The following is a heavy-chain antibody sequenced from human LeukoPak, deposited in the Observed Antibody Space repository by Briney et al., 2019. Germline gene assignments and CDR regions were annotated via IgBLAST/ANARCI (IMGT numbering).Heavy chain of an antibody. J-gene: IGHJ3*02. CDR3: ARLTEAAAGTFDAFDI. V-gene: IGHV1-69*06. CDR1: GGTFSRND. CDR2: IMPLFGTA. Sequence: GASVKVSCKASGGTFSRNDISWVRQAPGQGLEWMGGIMPLFGTAKNAQKFQGRVTITADKSTSTAYMELSSLRSEDTAVYYCARLTEAAAGTFDAFDIWGQGTMVTVSS. D-gene: IGHD6-13*01.